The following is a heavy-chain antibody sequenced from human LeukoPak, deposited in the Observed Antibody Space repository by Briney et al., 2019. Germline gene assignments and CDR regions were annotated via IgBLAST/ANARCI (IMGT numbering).Heavy chain of an antibody. D-gene: IGHD3-16*01. Sequence: GGPLSLPLQPSDLTFSNSWIHWVGQPPGRGRMWVSRLASDETNKIYADSVKGRFTISRDNAKNTLYLQMNSLRVEDTGIYYCARDAGWGRLDSWGQGALVTVSS. V-gene: IGHV3-74*01. CDR2: LASDETNK. CDR3: ARDAGWGRLDS. J-gene: IGHJ4*02. CDR1: DLTFSNSW.